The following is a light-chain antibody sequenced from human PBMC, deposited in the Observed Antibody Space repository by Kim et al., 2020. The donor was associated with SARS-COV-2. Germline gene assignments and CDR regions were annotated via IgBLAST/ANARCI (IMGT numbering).Light chain of an antibody. CDR1: NIGRKS. J-gene: IGLJ3*02. CDR2: YDS. V-gene: IGLV3-21*01. CDR3: QVWDSNGDHPV. Sequence: SYELTQPPSLSVAPGQTARLICGGDNIGRKSVHWYQQKPGQAPVLVINYDSARPSGIPERFSGSNSGNTATVTITGVEAGDEADYFCQVWDSNGDHPVFGGGTKLTVL.